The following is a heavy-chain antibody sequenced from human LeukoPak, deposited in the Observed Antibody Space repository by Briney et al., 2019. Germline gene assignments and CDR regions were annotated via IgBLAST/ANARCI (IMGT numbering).Heavy chain of an antibody. CDR2: IYYSGST. CDR3: ARAPCLRFLEWFPDY. CDR1: GGSISSYY. D-gene: IGHD3-3*01. V-gene: IGHV4-59*01. J-gene: IGHJ4*02. Sequence: PSETLSLTCTVSGGSISSYYWSWIRQPPGKGLEWIGDIYYSGSTNYNPSLKSRVTISVDTSKNQFSLKLSSVTAADTAVYYCARAPCLRFLEWFPDYWGQGTLVTVFS.